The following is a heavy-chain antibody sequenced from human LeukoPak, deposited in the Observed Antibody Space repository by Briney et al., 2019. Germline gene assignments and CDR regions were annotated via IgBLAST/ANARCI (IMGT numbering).Heavy chain of an antibody. CDR3: ARVGGLWFGELLLDY. D-gene: IGHD3-10*01. CDR2: INHSGST. J-gene: IGHJ4*02. V-gene: IGHV4-34*01. CDR1: GGSFSGYY. Sequence: SETLSLTCAVYGGSFSGYYWSWIRQPPGKGLEWIGEINHSGSTNYNPSLKSRVTISVDTSKNQFSLKLSSVTAADTAVYYCARVGGLWFGELLLDYWGQGTLVTVSS.